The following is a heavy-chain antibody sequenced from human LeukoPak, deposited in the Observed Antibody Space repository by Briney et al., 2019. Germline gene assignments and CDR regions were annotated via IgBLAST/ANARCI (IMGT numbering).Heavy chain of an antibody. CDR2: IKQDGSEK. V-gene: IGHV3-7*01. J-gene: IGHJ5*02. CDR1: GFTFSSYW. Sequence: QAGGSLRLSCAASGFTFSSYWMSWVRQAPGKGLEWAANIKQDGSEKYYVDSVKGRFTISRDNAKNSLYLQMNSLRAEDTAVYYCARETGDIVLMVYDNWFDPWGQGTLVTVSS. CDR3: ARETGDIVLMVYDNWFDP. D-gene: IGHD2-8*01.